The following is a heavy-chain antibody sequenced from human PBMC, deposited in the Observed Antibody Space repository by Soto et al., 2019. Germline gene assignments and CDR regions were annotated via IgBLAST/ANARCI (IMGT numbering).Heavy chain of an antibody. J-gene: IGHJ4*02. CDR3: ARDHRSEDDGEMGY. CDR1: GGTSSSYA. D-gene: IGHD4-17*01. CDR2: IIPLFGTA. Sequence: QVQLVQSGAEVKKPGSSVKVSCKASGGTSSSYAFSWVRQAPGQGLEWMGGIIPLFGTAKYAQNFQGRVTITADESTSTAYMELNSLRSEDTAVYYCARDHRSEDDGEMGYWGPGTLVTVSS. V-gene: IGHV1-69*01.